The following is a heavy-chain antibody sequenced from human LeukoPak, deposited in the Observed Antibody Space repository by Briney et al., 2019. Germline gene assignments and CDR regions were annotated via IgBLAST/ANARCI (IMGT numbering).Heavy chain of an antibody. CDR1: GYSFTSYW. D-gene: IGHD2-2*01. V-gene: IGHV5-51*01. CDR3: ARWGDFSVVVPAAVMRPKYYYYGMDV. Sequence: GESLKISCKGSGYSFTSYWIGWVRQMPGKGLEWMGIIYPGDSDTRYSPSFQGQVTISADKSISTAYLQWSSLKASDTAMYYCARWGDFSVVVPAAVMRPKYYYYGMDVWGQGTTVTVSS. J-gene: IGHJ6*02. CDR2: IYPGDSDT.